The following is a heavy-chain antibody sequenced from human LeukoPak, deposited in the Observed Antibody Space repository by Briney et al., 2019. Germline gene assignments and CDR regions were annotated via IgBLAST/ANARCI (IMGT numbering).Heavy chain of an antibody. CDR3: ARDWRAVAGTSAFDI. Sequence: SSETLSLTCAVSGGSIGSSNWWSWVRQPPGRGLEWIGEISHSGSTNYNPSLKSRVTILVDTSKNQFSLKLSSVTAADTAVYYCARDWRAVAGTSAFDIWGQGTMVTVSS. J-gene: IGHJ3*02. CDR1: GGSIGSSNW. V-gene: IGHV4-4*02. CDR2: ISHSGST. D-gene: IGHD6-19*01.